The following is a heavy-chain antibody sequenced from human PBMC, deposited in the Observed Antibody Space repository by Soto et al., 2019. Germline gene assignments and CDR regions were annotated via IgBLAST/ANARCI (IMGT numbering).Heavy chain of an antibody. CDR3: ARVSGSYYYGMDV. CDR2: IYHSGST. V-gene: IGHV4-4*02. CDR1: GGSISSSNW. Sequence: PSETLSLTCAVSGGSISSSNWWSWVRQPPGKGLEWIGEIYHSGSTNYNPSLKSRVTISVDKSKNHLSLKLSSVTAADTAVYYCARVSGSYYYGMDVWGQGTTVTVS. D-gene: IGHD1-26*01. J-gene: IGHJ6*02.